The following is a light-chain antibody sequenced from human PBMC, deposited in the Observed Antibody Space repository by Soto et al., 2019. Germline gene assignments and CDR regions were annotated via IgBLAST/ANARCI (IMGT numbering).Light chain of an antibody. V-gene: IGKV1-39*01. CDR2: AAS. CDR3: QQNDGART. Sequence: MTVSPCSRSTFKGDRVVITCRARQGISNHVSCYQQKPGKARKLLIFAASRLQSGVPSRFSGSSSCPDYTPAFSLLERDRLACYSSQQNDGARTFGQGTKVDIK. CDR1: QGISNH. J-gene: IGKJ1*01.